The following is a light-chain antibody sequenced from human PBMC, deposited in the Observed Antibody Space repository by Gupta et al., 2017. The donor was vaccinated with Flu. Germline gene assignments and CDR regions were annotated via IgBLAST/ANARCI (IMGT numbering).Light chain of an antibody. CDR1: QSISSW. J-gene: IGKJ2*01. CDR2: KAS. CDR3: QQYESFPYS. V-gene: IGKV1-5*03. Sequence: PYPLSASVGDRVAITCRASQSISSWLAWYQQKPGKAPKLLIYKASILESGVPSRFSGSGSGTEFTLTINSLQPDDFATYYCQQYESFPYSFGQATKLEIK.